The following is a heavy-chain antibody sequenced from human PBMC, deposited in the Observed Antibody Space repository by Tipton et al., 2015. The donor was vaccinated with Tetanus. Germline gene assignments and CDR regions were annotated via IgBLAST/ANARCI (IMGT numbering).Heavy chain of an antibody. CDR1: GGSFSGYY. CDR3: ARGYCSGGSCYLLDY. D-gene: IGHD2-15*01. Sequence: TLSLTCAVYGGSFSGYYWSWIRQPPGKGLEWIGEINHSGSTNYNPSLKSRVTISVDTSKNQFSLKLSSVTAADTAVYYCARGYCSGGSCYLLDYWGQGTLVTVSS. V-gene: IGHV4-34*01. CDR2: INHSGST. J-gene: IGHJ4*02.